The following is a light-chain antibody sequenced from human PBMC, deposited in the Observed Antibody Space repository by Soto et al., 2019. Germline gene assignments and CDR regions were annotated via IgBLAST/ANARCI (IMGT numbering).Light chain of an antibody. CDR3: QQYNNWPPIT. CDR2: DAY. CDR1: QSFRGL. Sequence: EVVLTQSPVTLFLSPGERATLSCRASQSFRGLLAWYQQKPGQAPRLLIYDAYNRATGIPPRFSGSGSGTEFTLTISSLQSEDFAVYYCQQYNNWPPITFGQGTRLEIK. V-gene: IGKV3-11*01. J-gene: IGKJ5*01.